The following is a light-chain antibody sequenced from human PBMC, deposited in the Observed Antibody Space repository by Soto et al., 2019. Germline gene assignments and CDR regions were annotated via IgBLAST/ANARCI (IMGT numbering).Light chain of an antibody. CDR1: QSVSSTY. V-gene: IGKV3-20*01. J-gene: IGKJ1*01. CDR2: GAS. CDR3: QHYGSSRT. Sequence: EIGLTQSPGTLSLSPGERATLSCRASQSVSSTYLAWYQQKPGQAPRILIYGASSRATGIPDRFSGTGSGTDFTLTISRLEPEDFAVYYCQHYGSSRTFGQGTKVEIK.